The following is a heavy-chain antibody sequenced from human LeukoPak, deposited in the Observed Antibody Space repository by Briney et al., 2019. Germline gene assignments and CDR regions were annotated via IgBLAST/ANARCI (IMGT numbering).Heavy chain of an antibody. J-gene: IGHJ4*02. D-gene: IGHD3-22*01. CDR2: IYSGGST. CDR1: GFTVSSNY. Sequence: PGGSLRLSCAASGFTVSSNYKSWVRQAPGKGLEWVSVIYSGGSTYYADSVKGRFTISRDNSKNTLYLQMNSLRAEDTAVYYCARDHLTSSGYLGYWGQGTLVTVSS. V-gene: IGHV3-53*01. CDR3: ARDHLTSSGYLGY.